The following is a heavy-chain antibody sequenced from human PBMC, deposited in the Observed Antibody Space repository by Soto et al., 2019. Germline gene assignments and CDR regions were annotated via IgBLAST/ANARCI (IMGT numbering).Heavy chain of an antibody. CDR1: GYTLTALS. CDR2: FDREDGEA. Sequence: QVQFLPSGAEVKKPGASVKVSCKVSGYTLTALSMHWLRQAPGKGPEWMGGFDREDGEAMYAQKFRGRLTMTEDTSTDTAYMEMSSLTSEDTAVYYCATDGDIYDRNDNYFDYWGQGTPVTVSS. J-gene: IGHJ4*02. CDR3: ATDGDIYDRNDNYFDY. D-gene: IGHD1-1*01. V-gene: IGHV1-24*01.